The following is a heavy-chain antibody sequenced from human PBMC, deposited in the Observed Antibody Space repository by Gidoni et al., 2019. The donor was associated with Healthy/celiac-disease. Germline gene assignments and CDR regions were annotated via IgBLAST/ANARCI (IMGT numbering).Heavy chain of an antibody. CDR1: GFSLRTSGMR. D-gene: IGHD2-15*01. Sequence: QVTLKESGPALVKPTQTLTLTCPFPGFSLRTSGMRVSWIRQPPGKALEWLARIDWDDDKFYSTSLKTRLIISKDTSKNQVVLTMTNMDPVDTATYYCARRYCSGGSCYFDYWGQGTLVTVSS. CDR2: IDWDDDK. CDR3: ARRYCSGGSCYFDY. V-gene: IGHV2-70*04. J-gene: IGHJ4*02.